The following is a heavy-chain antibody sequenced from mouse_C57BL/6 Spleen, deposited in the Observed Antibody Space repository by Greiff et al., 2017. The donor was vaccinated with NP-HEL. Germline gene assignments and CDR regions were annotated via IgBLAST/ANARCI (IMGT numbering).Heavy chain of an antibody. CDR2: ISDGGSYT. CDR1: GFTFSSYA. J-gene: IGHJ3*01. Sequence: EVKLVESGGGLVKPGGSLKLSCAASGFTFSSYAMSWVRQTPEKRLAWVATISDGGSYTYYPDNVKGRFTISRDNAKNNLYLQMSHLKSEDTAMYYCARGYDYEAWFAYWGQGTLVTVSA. V-gene: IGHV5-4*03. D-gene: IGHD2-4*01. CDR3: ARGYDYEAWFAY.